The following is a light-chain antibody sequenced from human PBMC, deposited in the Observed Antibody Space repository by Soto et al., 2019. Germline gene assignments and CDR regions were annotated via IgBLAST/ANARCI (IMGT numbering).Light chain of an antibody. CDR1: QNVNSW. J-gene: IGKJ1*01. V-gene: IGKV1-5*03. Sequence: DIQMTQSPSTLSASVGVRVTITCRASQNVNSWLAWYQQKPGKAPKLLIYKASNLENGVPSRFSGSGSGTEFTLTISGLQPDDFASYYCQQYNDYSGTFGQGTKVDIK. CDR3: QQYNDYSGT. CDR2: KAS.